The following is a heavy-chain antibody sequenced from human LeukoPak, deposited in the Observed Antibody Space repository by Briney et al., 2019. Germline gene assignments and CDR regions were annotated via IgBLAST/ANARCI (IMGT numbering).Heavy chain of an antibody. Sequence: SETLSLTCAVYGGSFSGYYWGWIRQSPGKGLEWIGFVYDSGSTNYNPSLKSRVIMSVDTSKTQVSLKVKSVTTADTALYYCARGWDTGYGYFGMDVWGQGTTVTVSS. CDR2: VYDSGST. CDR3: ARGWDTGYGYFGMDV. V-gene: IGHV4-59*01. D-gene: IGHD5-18*01. J-gene: IGHJ6*02. CDR1: GGSFSGYY.